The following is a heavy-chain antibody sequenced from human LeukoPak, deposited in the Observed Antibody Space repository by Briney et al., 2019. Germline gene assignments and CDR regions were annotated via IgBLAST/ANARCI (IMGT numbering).Heavy chain of an antibody. J-gene: IGHJ4*02. CDR3: ARLGLSYYDILTGIHYFDY. Sequence: ASVKVSCKASGYTFTSYGISWVRQAPGQGLEWMGWISAYNGNTNYAQKLQGRVTTTTDTSTSTAYMELRSLRSDDTAVYYCARLGLSYYDILTGIHYFDYWGQGTLVTVSS. CDR2: ISAYNGNT. CDR1: GYTFTSYG. V-gene: IGHV1-18*01. D-gene: IGHD3-9*01.